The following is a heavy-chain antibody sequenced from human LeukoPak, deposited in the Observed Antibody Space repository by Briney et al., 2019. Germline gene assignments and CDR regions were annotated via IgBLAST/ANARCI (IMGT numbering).Heavy chain of an antibody. CDR1: GGSINSYY. Sequence: SETLSLTCTVSGGSINSYYWSWIRQPPGKGLEWIGYIYYSGSTNYNPSLKSRVTISIDTSKSQFSLRLSSVSAADTALYYCARAQRLAGATFFDYWGQGTLVTVSS. J-gene: IGHJ4*02. CDR2: IYYSGST. V-gene: IGHV4-59*01. D-gene: IGHD1-26*01. CDR3: ARAQRLAGATFFDY.